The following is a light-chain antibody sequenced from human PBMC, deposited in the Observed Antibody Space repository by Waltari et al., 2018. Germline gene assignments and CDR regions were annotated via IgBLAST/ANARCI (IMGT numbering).Light chain of an antibody. V-gene: IGLV1-44*01. Sequence: QSVLTQPPSASGTPGQRVVISCSGGSSNIGINSGNRYQQRPGTAPRLLIYRNNQRPSGVPDRFSGSKSGTSASLAISGLQSEDEADYYCAAWDDSLNGYVFGPGTKVTVL. CDR2: RNN. J-gene: IGLJ1*01. CDR3: AAWDDSLNGYV. CDR1: SSNIGINS.